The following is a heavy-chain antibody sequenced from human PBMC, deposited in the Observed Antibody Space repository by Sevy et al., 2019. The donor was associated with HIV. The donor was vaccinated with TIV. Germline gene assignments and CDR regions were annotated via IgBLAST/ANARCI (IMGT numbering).Heavy chain of an antibody. Sequence: GESLKISCAASGFTFSSYPMSWVRQAPGKGLEWVSAISGSGFDTYYGDSVKGRFTISRDNSKNTVHLQMNSLRAEDTATYFWAKEQRIAVAGTVAFDIWGQGTMVTVSS. CDR3: AKEQRIAVAGTVAFDI. J-gene: IGHJ3*02. D-gene: IGHD6-19*01. CDR2: ISGSGFDT. CDR1: GFTFSSYP. V-gene: IGHV3-23*01.